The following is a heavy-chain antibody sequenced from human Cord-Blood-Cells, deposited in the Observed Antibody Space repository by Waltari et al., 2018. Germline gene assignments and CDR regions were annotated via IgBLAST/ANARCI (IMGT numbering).Heavy chain of an antibody. V-gene: IGHV1-2*04. Sequence: QVQLVQSGAEVKKPGASVKVSCKASGYTFTGYYMHWVRQAPGQGLEWMGWINPNSGGTNYAQKFQGWVTMTRDTSISTAYMELSRLRSDDTAWYYCARARDYDSSGFDYWGQGTLVTVSS. CDR2: INPNSGGT. J-gene: IGHJ4*02. D-gene: IGHD3-22*01. CDR3: ARARDYDSSGFDY. CDR1: GYTFTGYY.